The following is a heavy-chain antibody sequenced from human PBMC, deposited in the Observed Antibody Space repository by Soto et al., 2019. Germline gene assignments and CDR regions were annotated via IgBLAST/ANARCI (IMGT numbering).Heavy chain of an antibody. D-gene: IGHD4-17*01. V-gene: IGHV4-30-4*01. Sequence: KPSETLSLTCTVSGGSISSGDYYWSWTRQPPGKGLEWIGYIYYSGSTYYNPSLQSRVTISVDTSKNQFSLKLSSVTAADTAVYYCARVNYGNYSLQSNWFDPWGQGTLVTVSS. J-gene: IGHJ5*02. CDR2: IYYSGST. CDR1: GGSISSGDYY. CDR3: ARVNYGNYSLQSNWFDP.